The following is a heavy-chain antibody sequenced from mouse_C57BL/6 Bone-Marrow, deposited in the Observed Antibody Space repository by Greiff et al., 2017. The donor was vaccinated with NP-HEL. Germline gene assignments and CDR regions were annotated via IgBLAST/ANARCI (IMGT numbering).Heavy chain of an antibody. V-gene: IGHV1-54*01. CDR1: GYAFTNYL. CDR2: INPGSGGT. Sequence: VQLVESGAELVRPGTSVKVSCKASGYAFTNYLIEWVKQRPGQGLEWIGVINPGSGGTNYNEKFKGKATLTADKSSSTAYMQLSSLTSEDSAVYFCAREGGFDYWGQGTTLTVSS. CDR3: AREGGFDY. J-gene: IGHJ2*01.